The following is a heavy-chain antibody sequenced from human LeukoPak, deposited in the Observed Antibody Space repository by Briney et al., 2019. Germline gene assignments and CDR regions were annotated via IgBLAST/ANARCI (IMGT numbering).Heavy chain of an antibody. V-gene: IGHV1-3*01. CDR2: INAGSGDT. CDR3: ARTARIAATVGDYFDY. CDR1: GYTFTSHA. Sequence: GASVTVSCTASGYTFTSHAIHWVRRAPGQRPEWMGWINAGSGDTKCSQNLEGRVTITRDTSASTAYMELSSLKSEDTAVYYCARTARIAATVGDYFDYWGQGTLVTVSS. D-gene: IGHD6-13*01. J-gene: IGHJ4*02.